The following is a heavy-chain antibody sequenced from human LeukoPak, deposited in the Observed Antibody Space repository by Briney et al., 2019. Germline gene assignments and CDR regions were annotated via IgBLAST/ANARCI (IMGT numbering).Heavy chain of an antibody. D-gene: IGHD3-10*01. V-gene: IGHV1-2*02. CDR1: GGTFSSYA. Sequence: GASVKVSCKASGGTFSSYAISWVRQAPGQRLEWMGWINPNSGGTNYAQKFQGRVTMARDTSISTGYMELSRLRSDDTAVYYCARATFWYYYGSGSPQRGMDVWGKGTTVTVSS. CDR3: ARATFWYYYGSGSPQRGMDV. J-gene: IGHJ6*04. CDR2: INPNSGGT.